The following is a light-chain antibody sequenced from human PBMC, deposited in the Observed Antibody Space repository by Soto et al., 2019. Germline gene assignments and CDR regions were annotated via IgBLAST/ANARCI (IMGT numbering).Light chain of an antibody. J-gene: IGKJ4*01. V-gene: IGKV3-11*01. CDR1: QSFSIY. Sequence: EIVLTQSPATLSLSPLERATLSCMVSQSFSIYLAWYQQKPGQAPRLLIYDASNRATGIPARFSGSGSGTDFTLTISSLEPEDFAVYYCQQRSNWLTFGGGTKVEIK. CDR2: DAS. CDR3: QQRSNWLT.